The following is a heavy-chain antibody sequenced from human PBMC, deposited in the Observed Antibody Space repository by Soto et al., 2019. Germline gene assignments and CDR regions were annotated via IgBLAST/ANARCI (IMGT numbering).Heavy chain of an antibody. CDR1: GFTFSSYA. V-gene: IGHV3-23*01. J-gene: IGHJ6*02. CDR2: ISGSGGST. CDR3: AKGDYDYVWGSYRPYYYYGMDV. Sequence: GGSLRLSCAASGFTFSSYAMSWVRQAPGKGLEWVSAISGSGGSTYYADSVKGRFTISRDNSKNTLYLQMNSLRAEDTAVYYCAKGDYDYVWGSYRPYYYYGMDVWGQGTTVTVSS. D-gene: IGHD3-16*02.